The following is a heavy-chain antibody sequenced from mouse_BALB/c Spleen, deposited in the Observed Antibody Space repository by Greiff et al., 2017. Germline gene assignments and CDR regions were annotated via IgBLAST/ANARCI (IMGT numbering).Heavy chain of an antibody. CDR1: GYTFTSYV. D-gene: IGHD2-14*01. Sequence: VQLKESGPELVKPGASVKMSCKASGYTFTSYVMHWVKQKPGQGLEWIGYINPYNDGTKYNEKFKGKATLTSDKSSSTAYMELSSLTSEDSAVYYCARNRYPAWFAYWGQGTLVTVSA. CDR2: INPYNDGT. V-gene: IGHV1-14*01. J-gene: IGHJ3*01. CDR3: ARNRYPAWFAY.